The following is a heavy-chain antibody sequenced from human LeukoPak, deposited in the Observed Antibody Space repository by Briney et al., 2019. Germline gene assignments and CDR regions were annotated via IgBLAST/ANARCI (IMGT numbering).Heavy chain of an antibody. Sequence: GASVKVSCKASGYTFTSYYMHWVRQAPGQGLEWMGIINPSGGSTSYAQKFQGRVTMTRDMSTSTAYMELSRLRSDDTAVYYCARGSEIRYFGWPKYYFDYWGQGTLVTVSS. CDR1: GYTFTSYY. CDR3: ARGSEIRYFGWPKYYFDY. D-gene: IGHD3-9*01. J-gene: IGHJ4*02. CDR2: INPSGGST. V-gene: IGHV1-46*01.